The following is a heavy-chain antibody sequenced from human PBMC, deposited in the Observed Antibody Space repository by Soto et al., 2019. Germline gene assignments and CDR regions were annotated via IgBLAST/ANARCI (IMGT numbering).Heavy chain of an antibody. Sequence: SVKVSCKASGGTFSSYAISWVRQAPGQGLEWMGGIIPIFGTANYAQKFQGRVTITADESTSTAYMELSSLRSEDTAVYYCARSVGLGGGLSGMDVWGQGTTVTVSS. V-gene: IGHV1-69*13. D-gene: IGHD3-16*01. CDR3: ARSVGLGGGLSGMDV. J-gene: IGHJ6*02. CDR1: GGTFSSYA. CDR2: IIPIFGTA.